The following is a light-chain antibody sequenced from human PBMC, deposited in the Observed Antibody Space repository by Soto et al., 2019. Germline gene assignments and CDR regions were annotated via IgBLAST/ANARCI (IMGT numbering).Light chain of an antibody. Sequence: EIVLTQSPGTLSLFPGERATLSCRASQSLITRYLAWYQQKPGQAPRLLIYGASSRATGIPDRFSGSGSGTDLTLTSSRLEPEDFAVYSCQQYGTSPTFGQGTRLEIK. V-gene: IGKV3-20*01. CDR2: GAS. J-gene: IGKJ5*01. CDR1: QSLITRY. CDR3: QQYGTSPT.